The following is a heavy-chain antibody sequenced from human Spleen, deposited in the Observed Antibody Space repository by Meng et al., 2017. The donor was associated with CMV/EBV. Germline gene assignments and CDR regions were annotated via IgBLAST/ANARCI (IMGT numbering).Heavy chain of an antibody. D-gene: IGHD4-17*01. J-gene: IGHJ4*02. CDR1: GFTFSSYA. Sequence: GESLKISCAASGFTFSSYAMHWVRQAPGKGLEWVGRIKSKANGETTNYAAPVKGRFTISRDDSRDTLYLQMNSLKTEDSAVYYCTTNDYGDSLDWGQGTLVTVSS. CDR2: IKSKANGETT. V-gene: IGHV3-15*01. CDR3: TTNDYGDSLD.